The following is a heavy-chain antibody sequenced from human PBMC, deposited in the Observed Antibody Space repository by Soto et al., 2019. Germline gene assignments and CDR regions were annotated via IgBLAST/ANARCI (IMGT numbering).Heavy chain of an antibody. Sequence: SETLSLTCTVSGGSISSGDYYWSWIRQPPGKGLEWIGYIYYSGSTYYNPSLKSRVTISVDTSKNQFSLKLSSVTAADTAVYYCARITGTELDYWGQGTLVTAPQ. CDR1: GGSISSGDYY. CDR2: IYYSGST. CDR3: ARITGTELDY. J-gene: IGHJ4*02. D-gene: IGHD1-7*01. V-gene: IGHV4-30-4*01.